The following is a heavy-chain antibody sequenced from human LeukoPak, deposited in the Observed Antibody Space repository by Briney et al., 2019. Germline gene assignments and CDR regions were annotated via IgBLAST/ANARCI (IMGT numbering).Heavy chain of an antibody. J-gene: IGHJ3*02. CDR2: IYHSGST. CDR1: GGSISSGGYY. CDR3: ARGPHPDTYAFDI. D-gene: IGHD5-18*01. V-gene: IGHV4-30-2*01. Sequence: SQTLSLTCTVSGGSISSGGYYWSWIRQPPGKGLEWIGYIYHSGSTYYNPSLKSRVTISVDRSKNQFSLKLSSVTAADTAVYYCARGPHPDTYAFDIWGQGTMVTVSS.